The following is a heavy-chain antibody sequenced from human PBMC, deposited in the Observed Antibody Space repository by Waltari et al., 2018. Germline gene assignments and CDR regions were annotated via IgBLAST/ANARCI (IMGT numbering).Heavy chain of an antibody. CDR2: IKQDVSEK. CDR1: GFTFSTYW. CDR3: ARERVLSGWYGDLDS. V-gene: IGHV3-7*01. Sequence: EVQLVESGGGLVQPGGSLSLSCAASGFTFSTYWMSWVRQAPGKGLEWVANIKQDVSEKYYVDSVKGRFTISRDNAKNSLYLQMNSLRAEDTAVYYCARERVLSGWYGDLDSWGQGTLVTVSS. D-gene: IGHD6-19*01. J-gene: IGHJ4*02.